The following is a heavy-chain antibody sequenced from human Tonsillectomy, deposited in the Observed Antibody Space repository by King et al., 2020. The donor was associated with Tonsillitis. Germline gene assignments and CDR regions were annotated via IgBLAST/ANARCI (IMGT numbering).Heavy chain of an antibody. J-gene: IGHJ6*02. CDR1: GYTFTNYA. D-gene: IGHD6-19*01. CDR3: ASGSSSASWGLDA. Sequence: QLVQSGAEVKKPGASVKISCKASGYTFTNYAIHWVRQAPGQRLEWMGWINAGNGDTKYSQKLQGRVTITRDTSASTAYMELSSLRSEDTTIYYCASGSSSASWGLDAWGPGTTVTVSS. V-gene: IGHV1-3*01. CDR2: INAGNGDT.